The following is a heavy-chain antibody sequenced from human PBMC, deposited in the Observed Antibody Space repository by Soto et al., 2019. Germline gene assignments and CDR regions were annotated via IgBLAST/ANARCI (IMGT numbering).Heavy chain of an antibody. CDR2: IYYSGST. Sequence: QVQLQESGPGLVKPSQTLSLTCTVSGGSISSGDYYWSWIRQPPGKGLEWIGYIYYSGSTYYNPSLMRRFTISVDTSKSQSSLKLSSVTAADTAVYYCARLKLELPWFDPWGQGTLVTVSS. V-gene: IGHV4-30-4*01. CDR1: GGSISSGDYY. D-gene: IGHD1-7*01. CDR3: ARLKLELPWFDP. J-gene: IGHJ5*02.